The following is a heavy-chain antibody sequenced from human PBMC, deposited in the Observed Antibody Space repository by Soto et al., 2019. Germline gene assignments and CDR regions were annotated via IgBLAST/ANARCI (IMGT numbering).Heavy chain of an antibody. V-gene: IGHV5-10-1*01. Sequence: ESLTISFRGAGDSFTSYWISWVRQMPGKGLEWMGRIDPSDSYTNYSLSFQGHVTISADKSISTAYLQWSSLKASDTAMYYCARGLYCSSTSCYSPAFDIWGQGTMVTVS. CDR1: GDSFTSYW. CDR3: ARGLYCSSTSCYSPAFDI. D-gene: IGHD2-2*01. J-gene: IGHJ3*02. CDR2: IDPSDSYT.